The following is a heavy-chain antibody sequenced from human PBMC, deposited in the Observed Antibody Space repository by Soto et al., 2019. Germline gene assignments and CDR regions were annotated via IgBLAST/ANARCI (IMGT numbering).Heavy chain of an antibody. CDR1: GDSVSSNRAA. J-gene: IGHJ4*02. Sequence: QVQLRQSGPGLVKPSQTLSLTCAIYGDSVSSNRAAWNWIRLSPSSGLEWLGRTYYRSKWYSDYAVSVRGLITIIPDTSKNQFSLQFNSVTPEDTAVYYCARELGSGFHFDYWGQGTLVNVSP. D-gene: IGHD3-22*01. CDR2: TYYRSKWYS. V-gene: IGHV6-1*01. CDR3: ARELGSGFHFDY.